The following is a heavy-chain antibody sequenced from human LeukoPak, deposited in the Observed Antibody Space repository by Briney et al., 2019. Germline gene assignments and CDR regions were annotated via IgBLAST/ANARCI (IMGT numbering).Heavy chain of an antibody. CDR3: ARLPVPINDFGDYFDY. Sequence: GGSLRLSCAASGFTFSSYAMNWVRQGPGKGLVWVARISGDGKSTTYADSVKGRFTISRDNSKNTMYLQVNSLRAEDTALYFCARLPVPINDFGDYFDYWGQGILVTVSS. D-gene: IGHD3/OR15-3a*01. J-gene: IGHJ4*02. CDR1: GFTFSSYA. V-gene: IGHV3-74*01. CDR2: ISGDGKST.